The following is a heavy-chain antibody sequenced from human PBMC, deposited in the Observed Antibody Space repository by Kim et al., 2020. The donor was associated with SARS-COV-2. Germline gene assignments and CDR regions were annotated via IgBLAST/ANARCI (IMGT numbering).Heavy chain of an antibody. CDR3: ARELWFGESYYFDY. J-gene: IGHJ4*02. D-gene: IGHD3-10*01. CDR2: IYCSGST. V-gene: IGHV4-59*01. CDR1: GGSISSYY. Sequence: SETLSLTCTVSGGSISSYYWSWIRQPPGKGLEWIGYIYCSGSTNYNPSLKSRVTISVDTSKNQFSLKLSSVTAADTAVYYCARELWFGESYYFDYWGQGTLVTVSS.